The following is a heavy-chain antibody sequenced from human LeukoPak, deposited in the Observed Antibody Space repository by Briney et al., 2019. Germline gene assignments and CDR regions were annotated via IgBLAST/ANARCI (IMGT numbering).Heavy chain of an antibody. CDR3: AKDLKYSSSFDY. Sequence: GGSLRLSCAASGFSFSSYGMHWVRQAPGKGLEWVAFIRYDGSNKYDADSVKGRFTISRDNSKNTLYLQMNSLRAEDTAVYYCAKDLKYSSSFDYWGQGTLVTVSS. D-gene: IGHD6-6*01. CDR1: GFSFSSYG. J-gene: IGHJ4*02. V-gene: IGHV3-30*02. CDR2: IRYDGSNK.